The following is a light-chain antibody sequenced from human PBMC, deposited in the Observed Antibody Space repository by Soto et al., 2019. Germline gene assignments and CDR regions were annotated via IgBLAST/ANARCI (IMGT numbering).Light chain of an antibody. V-gene: IGLV7-46*01. CDR1: TGAVTSDHY. CDR2: DAS. Sequence: QAVVTQEPSLTVSPGGTITLTCGSSTGAVTSDHYPYWFQQKPGQAPRTLIYDASNKHSWTPARFSGSLLGGKAALTLSGAQPEDEAEYYCLLSYRGTRVFGTGTKVTVL. J-gene: IGLJ1*01. CDR3: LLSYRGTRV.